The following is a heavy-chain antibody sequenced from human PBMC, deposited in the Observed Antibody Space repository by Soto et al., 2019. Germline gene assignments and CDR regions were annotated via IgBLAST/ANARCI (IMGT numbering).Heavy chain of an antibody. J-gene: IGHJ5*01. Sequence: QVQLQQWGTGLLKPSETLSLTCVVSGDSFRDYYWSWIRQSPGMGLEWIGEITPSGRTEYNPSLRGRLTLSVDTSRRQISLTLSTMTAADTAVYYCARTRNRWFDSWGQGTLVTVSS. CDR1: GDSFRDYY. CDR3: ARTRNRWFDS. V-gene: IGHV4-34*02. CDR2: ITPSGRT.